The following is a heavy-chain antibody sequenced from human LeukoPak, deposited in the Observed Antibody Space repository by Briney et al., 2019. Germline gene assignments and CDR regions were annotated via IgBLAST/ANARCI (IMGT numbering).Heavy chain of an antibody. D-gene: IGHD1-20*01. Sequence: SETLSLTCAVYGGSFSGYYWSWIRQPPGKGLEWIGEINHSGSTNYNPSLKSRVTISVDTSKNQFSLKLSSVTAADTAVYYCARDVTASYYFDYWGQGTLVTVSS. V-gene: IGHV4-34*01. CDR1: GGSFSGYY. J-gene: IGHJ4*02. CDR3: ARDVTASYYFDY. CDR2: INHSGST.